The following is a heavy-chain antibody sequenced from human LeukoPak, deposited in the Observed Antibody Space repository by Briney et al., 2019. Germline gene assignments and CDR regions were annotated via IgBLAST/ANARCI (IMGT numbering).Heavy chain of an antibody. Sequence: PGGSLRLSCAASGYTFSTYAMSWVRQAPGQGLEWVAAISGGGAHTYYADSVKGRLTISRDNSKNTLYLQMNSLRVEDTAVYYCAKPQGFEDIVVITPDAFDIWGRGTMVTVSS. CDR3: AKPQGFEDIVVITPDAFDI. J-gene: IGHJ3*02. D-gene: IGHD3-22*01. CDR1: GYTFSTYA. CDR2: ISGGGAHT. V-gene: IGHV3-23*01.